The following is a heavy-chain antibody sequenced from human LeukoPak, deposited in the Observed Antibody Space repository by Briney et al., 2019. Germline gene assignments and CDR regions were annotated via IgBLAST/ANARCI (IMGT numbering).Heavy chain of an antibody. Sequence: ASVKVSCKASGYTFTSYDINWVRQATGQGLEWMGWMNPNSGNTGYAQKFQGRVTMTRNTSISTAYMELSSLRSEDTAVYYCASLAEQWLTDYYYGMDVWGQGTTVTVYS. CDR3: ASLAEQWLTDYYYGMDV. V-gene: IGHV1-8*01. CDR2: MNPNSGNT. J-gene: IGHJ6*02. D-gene: IGHD6-19*01. CDR1: GYTFTSYD.